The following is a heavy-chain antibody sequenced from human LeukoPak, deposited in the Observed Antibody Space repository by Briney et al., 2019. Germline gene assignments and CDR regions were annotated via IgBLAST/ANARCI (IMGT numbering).Heavy chain of an antibody. CDR2: INSDGSST. J-gene: IGHJ5*02. CDR1: GFTFSSYW. V-gene: IGHV3-74*01. Sequence: GGSLRLSCAASGFTFSSYWMHWVRQAPGKGLVWVSGINSDGSSTSYADSVKGRFTISRDNAKNRLYLQMNSLRAEDTAVYYCARVSSHYGSGSYNHWGQGTLVTVSS. D-gene: IGHD3-10*01. CDR3: ARVSSHYGSGSYNH.